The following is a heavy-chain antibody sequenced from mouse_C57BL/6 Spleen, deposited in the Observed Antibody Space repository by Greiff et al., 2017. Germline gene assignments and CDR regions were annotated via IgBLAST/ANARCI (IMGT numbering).Heavy chain of an antibody. Sequence: EVMLVESGGGLVKPGGSLKLSCAASGFTFSSYAMSWVRQTPEKRLEWVATISDGGSYTYYPDNVKGRFTISRDNSKNNLYLQLSHLKSEDRAMYYCARDGYYGQAMDYWGQGTSVTVSS. V-gene: IGHV5-4*03. D-gene: IGHD2-3*01. CDR3: ARDGYYGQAMDY. CDR2: ISDGGSYT. J-gene: IGHJ4*01. CDR1: GFTFSSYA.